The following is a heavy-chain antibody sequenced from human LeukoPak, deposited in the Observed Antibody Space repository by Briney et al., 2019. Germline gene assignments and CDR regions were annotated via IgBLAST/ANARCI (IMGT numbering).Heavy chain of an antibody. D-gene: IGHD2-21*02. Sequence: GGSLRLSCAASGFTFSSYWMSWVRQAPGKGLEWVANIKQDGSQKYYVDSVKGRFTISRDNAKNSLYLQMNSLRAEDTAVYYCAKEACGGDCFGYYGMDVWGQGTTVTVSS. J-gene: IGHJ6*02. CDR2: IKQDGSQK. V-gene: IGHV3-7*01. CDR3: AKEACGGDCFGYYGMDV. CDR1: GFTFSSYW.